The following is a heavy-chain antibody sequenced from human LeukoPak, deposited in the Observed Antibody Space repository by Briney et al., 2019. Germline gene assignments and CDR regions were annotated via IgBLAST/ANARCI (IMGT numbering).Heavy chain of an antibody. J-gene: IGHJ4*02. Sequence: SQTLSLTCAISGDSVSSNSAAWNWIRQSPSRGLEWLGRTYFRSKWYNDYAASVKSRITMNPDTSKSQFSLQLNSVTPEDTAVYYCAREYYHGSGSYYSFDYWGQGTLVTVSS. CDR2: TYFRSKWYN. V-gene: IGHV6-1*01. CDR1: GDSVSSNSAA. D-gene: IGHD3-10*01. CDR3: AREYYHGSGSYYSFDY.